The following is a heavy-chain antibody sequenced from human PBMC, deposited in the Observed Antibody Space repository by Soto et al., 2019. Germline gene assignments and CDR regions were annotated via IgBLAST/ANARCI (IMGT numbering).Heavy chain of an antibody. CDR1: GGSISSGGYY. CDR3: ARGLEGPRRYSLDFDY. D-gene: IGHD5-18*01. CDR2: IYYSGST. Sequence: QVQLQESGPGLVKPSQTLSLTCSVSGGSISSGGYYWSWIRQHPGKGLEWIGYIYYSGSTYYNPSLNSRVTISVDTSKNQFSLKLSSVTAADTAVYYCARGLEGPRRYSLDFDYWGQGTLVTVSS. V-gene: IGHV4-31*03. J-gene: IGHJ4*02.